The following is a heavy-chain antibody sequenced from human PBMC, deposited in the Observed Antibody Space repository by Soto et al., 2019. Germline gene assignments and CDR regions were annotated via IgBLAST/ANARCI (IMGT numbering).Heavy chain of an antibody. D-gene: IGHD3-9*01. J-gene: IGHJ1*01. Sequence: EVQLLESGGGLVQPGGSLKLSCAASEFSFSSYAMSWVRQAPGKGLEWVSGISGTGRVTNYAESVKGRFTIARDNPKNTLYLQMKSLRAEYTAVYYCAKDVHYDIVTGIEYFHHWGQGTLVTVSS. CDR1: EFSFSSYA. CDR2: ISGTGRVT. CDR3: AKDVHYDIVTGIEYFHH. V-gene: IGHV3-23*01.